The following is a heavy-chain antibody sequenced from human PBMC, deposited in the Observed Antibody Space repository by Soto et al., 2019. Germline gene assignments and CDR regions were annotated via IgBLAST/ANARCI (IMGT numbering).Heavy chain of an antibody. J-gene: IGHJ6*02. Sequence: ASVKVSCKGSGETFSSDSFSWVRQAPGQRLEWMGWINAGNGNTKYSQKFQGRVTITRDTSASTAYMELSSLRYEDTAVYYCARGPLLWGDVWGQGTTVTVSS. CDR3: ARGPLLWGDV. CDR1: GETFSSDS. CDR2: INAGNGNT. V-gene: IGHV1-3*01. D-gene: IGHD3-10*01.